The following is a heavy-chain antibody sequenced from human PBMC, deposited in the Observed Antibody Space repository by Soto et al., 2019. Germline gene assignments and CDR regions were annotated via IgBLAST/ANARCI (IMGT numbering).Heavy chain of an antibody. V-gene: IGHV6-1*01. D-gene: IGHD6-13*01. CDR2: TYYRSKWYN. CDR1: GDSVSSNSAA. Sequence: SQTLSLTCAISGDSVSSNSAAWNWIRQSPSRGLEWLGRTYYRSKWYNDYAVSVKSRITINPDTSKNQFSLQLNSVTPEDTAVYYCARGNDIAAAAISYFDYWGQGTLVTVSS. J-gene: IGHJ4*02. CDR3: ARGNDIAAAAISYFDY.